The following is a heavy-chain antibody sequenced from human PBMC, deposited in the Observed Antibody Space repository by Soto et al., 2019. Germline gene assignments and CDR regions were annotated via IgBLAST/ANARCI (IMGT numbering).Heavy chain of an antibody. J-gene: IGHJ4*02. V-gene: IGHV3-23*01. D-gene: IGHD3-9*01. CDR1: GFTVSSSA. CDR3: AKDRGSGGIVTGTPDS. CDR2: LSAGGST. Sequence: EVQLLESGGGLVQPGGSLRLSCVISGFTVSSSAMTWVRQAPGKGLEWVSTLSAGGSTYFAASVKGRFTISRNSSANTLYMPMGSLKAEDTAVYYCAKDRGSGGIVTGTPDSWGPGTLVTVSS.